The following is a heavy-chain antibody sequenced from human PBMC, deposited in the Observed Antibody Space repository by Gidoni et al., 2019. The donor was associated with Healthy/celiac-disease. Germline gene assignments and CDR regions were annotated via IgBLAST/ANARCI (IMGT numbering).Heavy chain of an antibody. Sequence: QVQLQQWGAGLLKPSETLSLTCAVYGGSFSGYYWSWLRQPPGQGLEWIGEINHSGSTNYNPSLKSRVTISVDTSKNQFSLKLSSVTAADTAVYYCARGAPITMIVVVNDNWFDPWGQGTLVTVSS. J-gene: IGHJ5*02. CDR2: INHSGST. CDR3: ARGAPITMIVVVNDNWFDP. D-gene: IGHD3-22*01. CDR1: GGSFSGYY. V-gene: IGHV4-34*01.